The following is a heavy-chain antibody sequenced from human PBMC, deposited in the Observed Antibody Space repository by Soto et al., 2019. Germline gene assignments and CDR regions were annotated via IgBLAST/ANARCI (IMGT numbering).Heavy chain of an antibody. D-gene: IGHD5-18*01. CDR2: IAYGGST. V-gene: IGHV4-31*03. CDR3: ARGILV. J-gene: IGHJ4*02. Sequence: QVQLQESGPGLVKPSQTLSLTCTVSGVSINSGGDCCSWIRQHPGKGLDWIGCIAYGGSTSYNPSLKSRVTISVDTSKNQFSLKLTSVTAADTAVYYCARGILVWGQGALITVSS. CDR1: GVSINSGGDC.